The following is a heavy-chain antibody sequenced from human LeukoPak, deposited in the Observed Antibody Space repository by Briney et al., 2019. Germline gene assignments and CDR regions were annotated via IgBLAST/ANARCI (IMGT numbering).Heavy chain of an antibody. J-gene: IGHJ4*02. CDR1: GFTFSNYA. Sequence: GGSLRLSCAASGFTFSNYALSWVRQAPGKGLEWVGFTKNKTNRGTTEYAASVKGRSTISRDDSKSIAYLQMNSLKTEDTAVYYYTRALGSGPHLDYWGQGTLVTVSS. D-gene: IGHD6-19*01. CDR2: TKNKTNRGTT. CDR3: TRALGSGPHLDY. V-gene: IGHV3-49*04.